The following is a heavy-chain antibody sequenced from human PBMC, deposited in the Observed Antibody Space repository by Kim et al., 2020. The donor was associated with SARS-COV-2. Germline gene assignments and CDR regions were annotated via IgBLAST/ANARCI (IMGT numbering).Heavy chain of an antibody. Sequence: GGSLRLSCAASGFTFSSYGMHWVRQAPGKGLEWVAFITYDGGNKYYADSVKGRFTISRDNSKNTLFLEMNSLRADDTAVYYCVRWDVEATFDYWGQGTLVTVST. CDR3: VRWDVEATFDY. CDR2: ITYDGGNK. CDR1: GFTFSSYG. V-gene: IGHV3-30*03. D-gene: IGHD5-12*01. J-gene: IGHJ4*02.